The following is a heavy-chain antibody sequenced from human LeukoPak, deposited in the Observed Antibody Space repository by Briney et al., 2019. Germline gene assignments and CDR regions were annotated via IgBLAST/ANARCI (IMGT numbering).Heavy chain of an antibody. V-gene: IGHV4-34*01. CDR2: INHSGST. Sequence: SETLSLTCAVYGGSFSGYYWSWIRQPPGKGLEWIGEINHSGSTNYNPSLKSRVTISVGTSKNQFSLKLSSVTAADTAVYYCARGWDYYGSGRGYYMDVWGKGTTVTVSS. D-gene: IGHD3-10*01. J-gene: IGHJ6*03. CDR1: GGSFSGYY. CDR3: ARGWDYYGSGRGYYMDV.